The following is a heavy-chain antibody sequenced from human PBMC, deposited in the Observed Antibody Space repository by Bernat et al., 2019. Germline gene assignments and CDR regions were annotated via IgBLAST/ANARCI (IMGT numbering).Heavy chain of an antibody. D-gene: IGHD6-19*01. J-gene: IGHJ3*01. CDR2: IWYDGSNK. Sequence: QVQLVESGGGVVQPGRSLRLSCAASGFTFSSYGMHWVRQAPGKGLEWVAVIWYDGSNKYYADSVKGRFTISRDNSKNTLYLQMNSLRAEDTAVYYCAREKQWLEGLGSSDAFDFWGQGTMVTVSS. V-gene: IGHV3-33*01. CDR3: AREKQWLEGLGSSDAFDF. CDR1: GFTFSSYG.